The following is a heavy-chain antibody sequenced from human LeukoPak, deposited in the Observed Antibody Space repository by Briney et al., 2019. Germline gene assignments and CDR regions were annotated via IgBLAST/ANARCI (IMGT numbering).Heavy chain of an antibody. CDR2: IYTSGST. CDR1: GGSISSGSYY. D-gene: IGHD3-10*01. Sequence: PSETLSLTCTVSGGSISSGSYYWSWIRQPAGKGLEWIGRIYTSGSTNYNPSLKSRVTISVDTSKNHFSLRLTSVTAADTAVYYCAREGLGETYFEYWGRGILVTVSS. J-gene: IGHJ4*02. CDR3: AREGLGETYFEY. V-gene: IGHV4-61*02.